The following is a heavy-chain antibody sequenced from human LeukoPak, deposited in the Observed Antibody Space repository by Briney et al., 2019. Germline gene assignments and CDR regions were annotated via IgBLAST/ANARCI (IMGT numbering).Heavy chain of an antibody. V-gene: IGHV3-66*01. CDR3: ARDRGAHSYGYY. CDR1: GFTFSSYA. D-gene: IGHD5-18*01. Sequence: GGSLRLSCAASGFTFSSYAMSWVRQAPGKGLEWVSVIYSGGSTYYADSVKGRFTISRDNSKNTLYLQMNSLRAEDTAVYYCARDRGAHSYGYYWGQGTLVTVSS. J-gene: IGHJ4*02. CDR2: IYSGGST.